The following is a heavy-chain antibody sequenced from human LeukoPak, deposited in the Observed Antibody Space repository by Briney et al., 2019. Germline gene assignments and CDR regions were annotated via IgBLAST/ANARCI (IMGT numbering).Heavy chain of an antibody. CDR3: ARESRITMMAD. J-gene: IGHJ4*02. D-gene: IGHD3-22*01. CDR2: INPRTSGT. V-gene: IGHV1-2*02. CDR1: GYTFTADY. Sequence: ASVKVSCKASGYTFTADYLHWVRQAPGQGLEWMGWINPRTSGTDYSQTFQGRITLTRATSISTAYMELNSLRSDDTAIYYCARESRITMMADWGQGTLVTVSS.